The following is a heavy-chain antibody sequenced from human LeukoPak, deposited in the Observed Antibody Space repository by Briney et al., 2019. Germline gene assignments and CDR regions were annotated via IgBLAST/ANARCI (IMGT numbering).Heavy chain of an antibody. CDR3: ARGGASSIPLDY. CDR2: ISNSGST. V-gene: IGHV4-59*01. D-gene: IGHD1-26*01. Sequence: PSETLSLTYTVSGGSISSYYWSWIRQPPGEGPEWIGHISNSGSTYYSPSLSSRVTISLDTSKNQFSLKLRSVTAADTAVYYCARGGASSIPLDYWGRGTLVTVSS. CDR1: GGSISSYY. J-gene: IGHJ4*02.